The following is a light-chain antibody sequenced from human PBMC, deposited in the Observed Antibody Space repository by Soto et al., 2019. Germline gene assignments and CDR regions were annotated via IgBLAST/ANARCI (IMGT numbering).Light chain of an antibody. V-gene: IGKV3-11*01. Sequence: EIVLTQSPATLSLSPGERATLSRRASQSVSSNLAWYQQKPGQAPRLLIYDASNRATGIPARFSGSGSGTDFTLTISSLEPEDFAVYYCQQRSDWPLTFGGGTRLEI. J-gene: IGKJ5*01. CDR2: DAS. CDR1: QSVSSN. CDR3: QQRSDWPLT.